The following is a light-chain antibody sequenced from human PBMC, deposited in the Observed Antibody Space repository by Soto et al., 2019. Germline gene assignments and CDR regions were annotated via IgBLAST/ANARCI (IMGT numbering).Light chain of an antibody. J-gene: IGKJ1*01. CDR3: QQRSNWPQT. CDR2: ESS. V-gene: IGKV3-11*01. CDR1: QYINTR. Sequence: EIVLTQCPATLSSFPGGRVTLSCRASQYINTRLAWYQHRPGQAPRLLIYESSNRATGIAARFSGSGSGTDFTLTISSLEPEDFAVYYCQQRSNWPQTFGQGTKVDIK.